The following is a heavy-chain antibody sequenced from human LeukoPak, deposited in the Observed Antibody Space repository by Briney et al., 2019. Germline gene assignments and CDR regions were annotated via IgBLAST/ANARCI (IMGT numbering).Heavy chain of an antibody. J-gene: IGHJ3*02. CDR2: IHPSSGGT. Sequence: ASVKVSCKASGYTFTGYSMHWVRQAPGQGLEWMGWIHPSSGGTNYAQKFQGRVTMTRDTSISTAYMELSRLRSDDTAVYFCASGFMGYDRSGYYDDAFDIWGQGTMVTVSS. CDR3: ASGFMGYDRSGYYDDAFDI. D-gene: IGHD3-22*01. V-gene: IGHV1-2*02. CDR1: GYTFTGYS.